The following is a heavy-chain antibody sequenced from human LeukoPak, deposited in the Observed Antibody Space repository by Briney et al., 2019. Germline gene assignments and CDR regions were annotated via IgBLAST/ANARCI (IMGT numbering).Heavy chain of an antibody. CDR1: GGSISSSNW. V-gene: IGHV4-4*02. CDR3: ARAVVVPYYFDY. Sequence: SETLSLTCAVSGGSISSSNWWSWVRQPPGKVLEWIGEIYHSGSTNYNPSLKSRVTISVDKSKNQFSLKLSSVTAADTAVYYCARAVVVPYYFDYWGQGTLVTVSS. D-gene: IGHD3-22*01. CDR2: IYHSGST. J-gene: IGHJ4*02.